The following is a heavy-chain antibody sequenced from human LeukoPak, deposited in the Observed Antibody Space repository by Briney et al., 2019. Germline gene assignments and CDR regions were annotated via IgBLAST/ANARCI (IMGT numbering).Heavy chain of an antibody. J-gene: IGHJ3*02. CDR2: IIPILGIA. V-gene: IGHV1-69*04. Sequence: GSSVKVSCKASGGTFSSYAISWVRQAPGQGLEWMGRIIPILGIANYAQKFQGRVTITADKSTSTAYMELSSLRSEDTAVYYCARDGWLQSAFGVDDAFDIWGQRTMVTVSS. CDR3: ARDGWLQSAFGVDDAFDI. CDR1: GGTFSSYA. D-gene: IGHD5-24*01.